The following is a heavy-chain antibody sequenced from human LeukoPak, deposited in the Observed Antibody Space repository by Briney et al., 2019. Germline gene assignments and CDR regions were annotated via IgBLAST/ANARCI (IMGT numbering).Heavy chain of an antibody. Sequence: GGSLRLSCAASGFTFSIHGMNWVRQAPGKGLEWVSGISPGADITYYAESVKGRFTISRDNSKNTLYLQMNSLRAEDTAVYYCARERTWGDYVWGSYRYFDYWGQGTLVTVSS. D-gene: IGHD3-16*02. CDR2: ISPGADIT. V-gene: IGHV3-23*01. CDR3: ARERTWGDYVWGSYRYFDY. J-gene: IGHJ4*02. CDR1: GFTFSIHG.